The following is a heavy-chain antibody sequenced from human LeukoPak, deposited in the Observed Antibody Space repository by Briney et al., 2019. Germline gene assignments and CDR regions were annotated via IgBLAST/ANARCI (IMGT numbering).Heavy chain of an antibody. CDR1: GSTFSSYA. J-gene: IGHJ4*02. CDR2: ISYDGSNK. V-gene: IGHV3-30-3*01. Sequence: PGGSLRLSCAASGSTFSSYAMHWVRQAPGKGLEWVAVISYDGSNKYYADSVKGRFTISRDNSKNTLYLQMNSLRAEDTAVYYCARDLLRGVINDWGQGTLVTVSS. CDR3: ARDLLRGVIND. D-gene: IGHD3-10*01.